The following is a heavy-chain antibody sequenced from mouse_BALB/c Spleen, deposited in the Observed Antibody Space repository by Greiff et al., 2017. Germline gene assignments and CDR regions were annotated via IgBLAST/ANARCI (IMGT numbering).Heavy chain of an antibody. J-gene: IGHJ4*01. CDR3: ARGGYGSSYYAMDY. D-gene: IGHD1-1*01. CDR1: GFTFSDYY. V-gene: IGHV5-4*02. Sequence: LVESGGGLVKPGGSLKLSCAASGFTFSDYYMYWVRQTPEKRLEWVATISDGGSYTYYPDSVKGRFTISRDNAKNNLYLQMSSLKSEDTAMYYCARGGYGSSYYAMDYWGQGTSVTVSS. CDR2: ISDGGSYT.